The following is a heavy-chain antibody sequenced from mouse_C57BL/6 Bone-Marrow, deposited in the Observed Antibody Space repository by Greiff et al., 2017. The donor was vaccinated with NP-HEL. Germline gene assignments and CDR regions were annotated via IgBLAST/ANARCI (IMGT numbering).Heavy chain of an antibody. CDR3: ARKITTVVADWYFDV. Sequence: VQLQQPGAELVMPGASVKLSCKASGYTFTSYWMHWVKQRPGQGLEWIGEIDPSDSYTNYNQKFKGKSTLTVDKSSSTAYMQLSSLTSEDSAVYYCARKITTVVADWYFDVWGTGTTVTVSS. V-gene: IGHV1-69*01. D-gene: IGHD1-1*01. CDR1: GYTFTSYW. CDR2: IDPSDSYT. J-gene: IGHJ1*03.